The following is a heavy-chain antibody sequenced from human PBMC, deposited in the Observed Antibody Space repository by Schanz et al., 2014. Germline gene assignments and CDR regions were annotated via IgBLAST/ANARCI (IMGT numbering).Heavy chain of an antibody. V-gene: IGHV3-74*02. Sequence: EVQLAESGGGLVQPGGSLRLSCLASGFTFSSYWMHWVRQVPGKGLVWVSRIKSDGSSTSYADSVKGRFTISRDNAKNTLYLQMNSLRAEDTAVYYCARPALWFGDNCFDPWGQGTLLTVSS. CDR2: IKSDGSST. CDR3: ARPALWFGDNCFDP. D-gene: IGHD3-10*01. CDR1: GFTFSSYW. J-gene: IGHJ5*02.